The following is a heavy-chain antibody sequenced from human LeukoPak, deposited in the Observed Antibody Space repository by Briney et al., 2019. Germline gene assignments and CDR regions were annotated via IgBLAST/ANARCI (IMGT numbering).Heavy chain of an antibody. CDR3: ARVAPLRLGELSFLRFWDY. Sequence: ASVKVSCKASGYTFTVYYMHWVRQAPGQGLEWMGWINPNSGGTNYQGRVTMTRDTSISTAYMELSRLRSDDTAVYYCARVAPLRLGELSFLRFWDYWGQGTLVTVSS. CDR1: GYTFTVYY. J-gene: IGHJ4*02. D-gene: IGHD3-16*02. V-gene: IGHV1-2*02. CDR2: INPNSGGT.